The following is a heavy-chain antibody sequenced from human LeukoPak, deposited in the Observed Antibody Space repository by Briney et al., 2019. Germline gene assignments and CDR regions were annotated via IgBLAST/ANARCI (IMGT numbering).Heavy chain of an antibody. Sequence: GGSLRLSCVASGFTFDDYWMNWVRQAPGKGLEWVANIKQDGSEQYYVDSVKGRFAISRDNAKNSLYLQMNSLRAEDTAVYYCVRAGGAYSFNPWGQGTLVTVSS. D-gene: IGHD5-18*01. J-gene: IGHJ5*02. V-gene: IGHV3-7*01. CDR2: IKQDGSEQ. CDR1: GFTFDDYW. CDR3: VRAGGAYSFNP.